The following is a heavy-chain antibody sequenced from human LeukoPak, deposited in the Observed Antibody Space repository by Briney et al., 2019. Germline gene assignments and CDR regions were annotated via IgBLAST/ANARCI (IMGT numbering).Heavy chain of an antibody. CDR2: ISSSGSTI. V-gene: IGHV3-48*03. Sequence: GGSLRLSCAASAFTFSSYEMNWVRQAPGKGLEWVSYISSSGSTIYYADSVKGRFTISRDNAKNSLYLQMNSLRAEDTAVYHCAELGITMIGGVWGKGTTVTISS. D-gene: IGHD3-10*02. CDR1: AFTFSSYE. J-gene: IGHJ6*04. CDR3: AELGITMIGGV.